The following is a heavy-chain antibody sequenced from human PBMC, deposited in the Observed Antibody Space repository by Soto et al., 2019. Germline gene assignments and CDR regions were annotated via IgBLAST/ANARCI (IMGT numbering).Heavy chain of an antibody. D-gene: IGHD3-16*01. CDR2: INHSGST. Sequence: SETLSLTCAVYGGSFSGYYWSWIRQPPGKGLEWIGEINHSGSTNYNPSLKSRVTISVDTSKNQFSLKLSSVTAADTAVYYCARWLWGESAFYYWGQGTIVTVSS. CDR1: GGSFSGYY. CDR3: ARWLWGESAFYY. J-gene: IGHJ4*02. V-gene: IGHV4-34*01.